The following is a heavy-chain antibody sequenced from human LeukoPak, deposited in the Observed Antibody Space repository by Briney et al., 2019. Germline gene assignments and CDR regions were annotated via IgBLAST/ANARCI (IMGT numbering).Heavy chain of an antibody. CDR1: GFTFGDYA. Sequence: GGSLRLSCTASGFTFGDYAMSWFRQAPGKGLEWVGFIRSKAYGWTTEYAASVKGRFTISRDDSKSIAYLQMNSLKTEDTAVYYCTRDLYYGSGSYYFLPSYYMDVWGKGTTVTISS. J-gene: IGHJ6*03. V-gene: IGHV3-49*03. CDR2: IRSKAYGWTT. CDR3: TRDLYYGSGSYYFLPSYYMDV. D-gene: IGHD3-10*01.